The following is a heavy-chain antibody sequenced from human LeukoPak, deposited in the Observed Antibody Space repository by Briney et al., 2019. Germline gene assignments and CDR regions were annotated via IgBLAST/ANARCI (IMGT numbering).Heavy chain of an antibody. J-gene: IGHJ6*02. CDR3: ARDIYGSGPLIYYGMDV. V-gene: IGHV3-7*01. CDR2: IKEDGSEK. Sequence: AGGSLRPSCAASGFTFTNYWMSWVRQAPGKGLEWVANIKEDGSEKYYVDSVKGRFTISRDNAKNSLHLQMNSLRAEDTAVYYCARDIYGSGPLIYYGMDVWGQGTTVTVSS. D-gene: IGHD3-10*01. CDR1: GFTFTNYW.